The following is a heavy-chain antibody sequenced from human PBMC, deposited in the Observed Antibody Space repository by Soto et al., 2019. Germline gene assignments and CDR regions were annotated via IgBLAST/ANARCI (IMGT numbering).Heavy chain of an antibody. Sequence: GGSLRLSCAASGFTFSSYSMNWVRQAPGKGLEWVSSISSSSSYIYYADSVKGRFTISRDNAKNSLYLQMNSLRAEDTAVYYCARDKGLIAAAGIYWFDPWGQGNLVTVS. CDR1: GFTFSSYS. CDR3: ARDKGLIAAAGIYWFDP. CDR2: ISSSSSYI. V-gene: IGHV3-21*01. J-gene: IGHJ5*02. D-gene: IGHD6-13*01.